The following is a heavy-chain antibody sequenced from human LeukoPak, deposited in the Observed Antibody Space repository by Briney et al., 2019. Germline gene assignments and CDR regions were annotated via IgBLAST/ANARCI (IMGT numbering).Heavy chain of an antibody. CDR2: IYYSGST. J-gene: IGHJ6*03. CDR1: GGSISSYY. V-gene: IGHV4-59*01. Sequence: PSETLSLTCTVSGGSISSYYWSWIRQPPGKGLEWIGYIYYSGSTNYNPSLKSRVTISVDTSKNQFSLKLSSVTAADTAVYYCARVLSSWPYYYYYMDVWGKGITVTVSS. D-gene: IGHD6-13*01. CDR3: ARVLSSWPYYYYYMDV.